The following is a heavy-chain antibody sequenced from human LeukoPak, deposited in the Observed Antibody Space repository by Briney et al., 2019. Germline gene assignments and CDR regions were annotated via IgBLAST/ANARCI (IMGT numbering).Heavy chain of an antibody. Sequence: ASVKVSCKASGYTFTSYSISWVRQAPGQGPEWMGWISAYNGNTNYAQKLQGRVTITTDTSTSTAYMELRSLRSDDTAVYYCARIAIDPYYYYSYYMDVWGKGTTVTVPS. CDR3: ARIAIDPYYYYSYYMDV. D-gene: IGHD2-21*01. V-gene: IGHV1-18*01. CDR1: GYTFTSYS. CDR2: ISAYNGNT. J-gene: IGHJ6*03.